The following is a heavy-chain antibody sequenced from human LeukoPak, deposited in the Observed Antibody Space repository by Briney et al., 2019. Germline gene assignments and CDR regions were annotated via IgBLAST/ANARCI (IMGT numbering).Heavy chain of an antibody. CDR3: ARSPYCSSTSCPAAYYYYYGMDV. CDR2: IYYSGST. J-gene: IGHJ6*02. D-gene: IGHD2-2*01. V-gene: IGHV4-59*08. CDR1: GGSISSYY. Sequence: PSETLSLTCTVSGGSISSYYWSWIRQPPGKGLEWIGYIYYSGSTNYNPSLKSRVTTSVDTSKNQFSLKLSSVTAADTAVYYCARSPYCSSTSCPAAYYYYYGMDVWGQGTTVTVSS.